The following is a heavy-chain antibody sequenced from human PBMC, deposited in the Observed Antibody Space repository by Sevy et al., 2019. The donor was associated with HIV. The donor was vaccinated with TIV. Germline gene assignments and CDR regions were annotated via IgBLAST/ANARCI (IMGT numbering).Heavy chain of an antibody. V-gene: IGHV4-59*01. J-gene: IGHJ4*02. Sequence: SETLSLTCTVSGGSISSYYWSWIRQPPGKGLEWIGYIYYSGSTNYNPSLKSRVTISVDTSKNQFSLKLSSVIAADTAVYYCARVGGYYDFWSGYYTDKYYFDYWGQGTLVTVSS. CDR1: GGSISSYY. CDR3: ARVGGYYDFWSGYYTDKYYFDY. D-gene: IGHD3-3*01. CDR2: IYYSGST.